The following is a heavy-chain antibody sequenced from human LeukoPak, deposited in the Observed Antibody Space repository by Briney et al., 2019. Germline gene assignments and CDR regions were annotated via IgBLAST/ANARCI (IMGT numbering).Heavy chain of an antibody. D-gene: IGHD3-22*01. Sequence: TGGSLRLSCAASGLTFRDHGMAWVRQAAGKGLEWVSTISGSGAATYYADSVKGRFTISRDNSKNTLYLQMNSLRAEDTAVYYCAKDPFITMIVVVTASFDYWGQGTLVTVSS. CDR1: GLTFRDHG. V-gene: IGHV3-23*01. CDR3: AKDPFITMIVVVTASFDY. J-gene: IGHJ4*02. CDR2: ISGSGAAT.